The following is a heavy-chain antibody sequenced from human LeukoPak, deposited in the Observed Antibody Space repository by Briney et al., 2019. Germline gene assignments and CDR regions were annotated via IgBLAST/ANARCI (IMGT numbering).Heavy chain of an antibody. J-gene: IGHJ4*02. Sequence: SETLSLTCTVSGGSISSHYWSWIRQPPGKRLEWIVYIYYSGSTNYNPSLKSRVTISVDTSKNQFSLKLSSVTAADTAVYYCARVYSSLLKYFFDYWGQGTLVTVSS. CDR2: IYYSGST. D-gene: IGHD6-13*01. CDR3: ARVYSSLLKYFFDY. V-gene: IGHV4-59*11. CDR1: GGSISSHY.